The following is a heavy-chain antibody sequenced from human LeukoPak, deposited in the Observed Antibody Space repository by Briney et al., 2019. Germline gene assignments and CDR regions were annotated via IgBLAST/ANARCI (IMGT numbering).Heavy chain of an antibody. Sequence: SETLSLTCTVSGGSISSYYWSWIRQPPGKGPEWIGYIYYSGSTNYNPSLKSRVTISVDTSKNQFSLKLSSVTAADTAVYYCARLSQDYYGMDVWGQGTTVTVSS. CDR2: IYYSGST. CDR1: GGSISSYY. CDR3: ARLSQDYYGMDV. D-gene: IGHD3-16*02. V-gene: IGHV4-59*08. J-gene: IGHJ6*02.